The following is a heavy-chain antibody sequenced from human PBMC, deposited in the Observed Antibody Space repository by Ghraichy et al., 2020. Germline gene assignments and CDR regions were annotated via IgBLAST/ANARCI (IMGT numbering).Heavy chain of an antibody. CDR2: IYYSGST. CDR3: ARQSRRPTRKYGMDV. CDR1: GGSISSSSYY. Sequence: SETLSLTCTVSGGSISSSSYYWGWIRQPPGKGLEWIGSIYYSGSTYYNPSLKSRVTISVDTSKNQFSLKLSSVTAADTAVYYCARQSRRPTRKYGMDVWGQGTTVTVSS. V-gene: IGHV4-39*01. J-gene: IGHJ6*02.